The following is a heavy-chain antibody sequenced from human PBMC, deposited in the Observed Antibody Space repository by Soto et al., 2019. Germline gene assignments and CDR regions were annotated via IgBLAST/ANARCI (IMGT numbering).Heavy chain of an antibody. CDR2: TYYSGST. J-gene: IGHJ5*02. CDR3: ARRSGDDDESWFDP. V-gene: IGHV4-39*01. Sequence: LSLTCTVSGGSIRVQSYYWTWIRQTPGKGLEWVGYTYYSGSTYYNPALKSRVTISVDTSTNQFSLRLTSVTAADTAVYYCARRSGDDDESWFDPWGQGTLVTVSS. D-gene: IGHD3-10*01. CDR1: GGSIRVQSYY.